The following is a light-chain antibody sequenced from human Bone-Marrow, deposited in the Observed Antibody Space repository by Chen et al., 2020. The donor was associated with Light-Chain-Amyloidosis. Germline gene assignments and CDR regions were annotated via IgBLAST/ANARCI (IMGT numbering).Light chain of an antibody. CDR2: EVT. CDR3: SSYTITNTLV. CDR1: SSDVGGDNH. J-gene: IGLJ1*01. V-gene: IGLV2-14*01. Sequence: QSALTQPASVSGSPGQSITISCTGTSSDVGGDNHVSWYQQHPDKAPKRMIYEVTNRRSWVHDRFSGSKSDNTASLTISGLQTEDETDYFCSSYTITNTLVFGSGTRVTVL.